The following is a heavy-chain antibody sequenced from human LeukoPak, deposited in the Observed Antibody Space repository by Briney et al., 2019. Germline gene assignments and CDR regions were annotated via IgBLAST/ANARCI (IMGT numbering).Heavy chain of an antibody. CDR1: GGFISSYY. Sequence: PSETLSLTCTVSGGFISSYYWSWIRQPPGKGLEWIGYSGSTNYNPSLKSRVIISADTSKNQFSLRLSSVTAADTAVYYCARETRDYDYYYYTDVWGKGTTVTVSS. V-gene: IGHV4-59*01. CDR3: ARETRDYDYYYYTDV. D-gene: IGHD6-6*01. J-gene: IGHJ6*03. CDR2: SGST.